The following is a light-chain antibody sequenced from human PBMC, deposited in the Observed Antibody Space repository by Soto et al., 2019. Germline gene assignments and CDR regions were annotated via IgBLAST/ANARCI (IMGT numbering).Light chain of an antibody. J-gene: IGKJ5*01. CDR1: QGISSY. CDR2: AAS. CDR3: QQLNSYPHT. V-gene: IGKV1-9*01. Sequence: DIRLTQSAAFLSVSLGDRVTITWRASQGISSYLVWYQQKTGKAPNLLIYAASTLQSGVPSRFSGSGYGTEFNLTISSLQSEDFATYYCQQLNSYPHTFGQGTRLEIK.